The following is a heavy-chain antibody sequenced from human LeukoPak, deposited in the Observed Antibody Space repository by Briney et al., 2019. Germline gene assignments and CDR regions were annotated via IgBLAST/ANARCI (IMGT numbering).Heavy chain of an antibody. V-gene: IGHV3-66*01. D-gene: IGHD5-24*01. CDR2: IYSGGST. J-gene: IGHJ4*02. CDR3: ARERRDGYNFGY. CDR1: GFTVSSNY. Sequence: GGSLRLSCAASGFTVSSNYMSWVRQAPGKGLEWVSVIYSGGSTYYADSVKGRFTISRDNSKNTLYLQMNSLRAEDTAVYYCARERRDGYNFGYWGQGTLVTVSS.